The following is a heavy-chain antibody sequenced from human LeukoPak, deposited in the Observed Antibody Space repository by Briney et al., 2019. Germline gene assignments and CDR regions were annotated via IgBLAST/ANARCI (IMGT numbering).Heavy chain of an antibody. CDR2: ISTTT. CDR1: GFTFSTYA. J-gene: IGHJ5*01. D-gene: IGHD4-17*01. V-gene: IGHV3-23*01. Sequence: QPGESLRLSCAASGFTFSTYAMSWVRQVPAKGLEWVSAISTTTYYADFVEGRFTISRDNSKNTLYLQMNSLRAEDTAVYYCAKPIGPRYGDYHNSCFDSWGQGTLVTVSS. CDR3: AKPIGPRYGDYHNSCFDS.